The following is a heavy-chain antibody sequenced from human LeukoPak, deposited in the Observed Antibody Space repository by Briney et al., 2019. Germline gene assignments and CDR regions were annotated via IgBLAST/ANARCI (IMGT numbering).Heavy chain of an antibody. CDR2: IYYSGST. CDR1: GGSISSYY. J-gene: IGHJ3*02. Sequence: SETLSLTCTVSGGSISSYYWSWIRQPPGKGLEWIGNIYYSGSTNYNPSLKSRVTISVDTSKNQSSLKLSSVTAADTAVYYCASLTTADAFDIWGQGTMVTVSS. CDR3: ASLTTADAFDI. V-gene: IGHV4-59*01. D-gene: IGHD3-22*01.